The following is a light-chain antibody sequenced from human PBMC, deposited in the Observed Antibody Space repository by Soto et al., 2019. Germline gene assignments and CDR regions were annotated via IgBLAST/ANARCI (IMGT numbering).Light chain of an antibody. CDR2: GAS. V-gene: IGKV3-15*01. CDR3: QQYQQWPFYT. CDR1: RSVASN. J-gene: IGKJ2*01. Sequence: EVVMTQSPATLSVSPGERATLSFRASRSVASNLAWYQHKPGQGPRLLLYGASTRASGIPARFSGSGSGTEFTLTISSLQPEDFAVYYRQQYQQWPFYTFGQGTKVDIK.